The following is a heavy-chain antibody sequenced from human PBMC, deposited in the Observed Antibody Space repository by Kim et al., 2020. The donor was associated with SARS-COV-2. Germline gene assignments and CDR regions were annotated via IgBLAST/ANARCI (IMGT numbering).Heavy chain of an antibody. CDR2: IKRDGNEK. CDR3: ARDLVLRSFDWLPPKWYFDH. J-gene: IGHJ4*02. Sequence: GGSLRLSCAASGFTFSSYWMSWVRQAPGKGLEWVANIKRDGNEKYYVDSVKGRFTISRDNAKNSLYLQMNSLRAEDTAVYYCARDLVLRSFDWLPPKWYFDHWGQATLVTVSS. V-gene: IGHV3-7*01. D-gene: IGHD3-9*01. CDR1: GFTFSSYW.